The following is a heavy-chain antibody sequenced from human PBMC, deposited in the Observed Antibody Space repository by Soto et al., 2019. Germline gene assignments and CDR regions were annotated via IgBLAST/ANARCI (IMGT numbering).Heavy chain of an antibody. J-gene: IGHJ1*01. CDR1: GFTFSSYS. CDR3: GRDLGSSWYPEYFQH. CDR2: ISSSSSTI. Sequence: GSLRLSCAASGFTFSSYSMNWVRQAPGKGLEWVSYISSSSSTIYYADSVKGRFTISRDNAKNSLYLQMNSLRAEDTAVYYCGRDLGSSWYPEYFQHWGQGTLVTVSS. V-gene: IGHV3-48*01. D-gene: IGHD6-13*01.